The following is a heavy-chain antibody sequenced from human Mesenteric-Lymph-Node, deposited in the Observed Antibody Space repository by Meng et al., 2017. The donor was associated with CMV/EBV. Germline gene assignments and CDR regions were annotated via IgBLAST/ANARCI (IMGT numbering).Heavy chain of an antibody. V-gene: IGHV4-61*01. CDR3: ARMDDGRTDPFDF. J-gene: IGHJ3*01. D-gene: IGHD1-26*01. CDR2: ICYSGSS. Sequence: SETLSLTCTVSGDSVSSSRYYWSWIRQPPGKGLEWIGNICYSGSSNYSPSLDSRVTISLDTSKNLFSLKLTSVTAADTAVYYCARMDDGRTDPFDFWGQGTMVT. CDR1: GDSVSSSRYY.